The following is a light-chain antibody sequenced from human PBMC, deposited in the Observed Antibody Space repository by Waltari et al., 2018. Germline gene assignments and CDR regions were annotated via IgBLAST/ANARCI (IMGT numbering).Light chain of an antibody. V-gene: IGKV3-20*01. CDR2: GAS. CDR3: QQYGSSPLYT. Sequence: EMVLTQSPATLSLSPGERATLSCRARQIVSSSYLAWYQPKPGQTPRFLSYGASSRATVVPGRFSGGGSGTDFTLTISRLEPEDFAVYYCQQYGSSPLYTFGQGTKLEIK. J-gene: IGKJ2*01. CDR1: QIVSSSY.